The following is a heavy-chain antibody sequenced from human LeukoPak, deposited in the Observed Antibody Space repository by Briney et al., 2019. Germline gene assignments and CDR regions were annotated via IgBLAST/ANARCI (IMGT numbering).Heavy chain of an antibody. J-gene: IGHJ4*02. Sequence: GGSLRLSCAASGFTFSSYWMSWVRQAPGKGLEWVANIKQDGSEKYYVDSVKGRFTISRDNAKNSLYLQMNSLRAEDAAVYYCARDRGYSGYDLKTFDYWGQGTLVTVSS. CDR3: ARDRGYSGYDLKTFDY. D-gene: IGHD5-12*01. CDR1: GFTFSSYW. CDR2: IKQDGSEK. V-gene: IGHV3-7*01.